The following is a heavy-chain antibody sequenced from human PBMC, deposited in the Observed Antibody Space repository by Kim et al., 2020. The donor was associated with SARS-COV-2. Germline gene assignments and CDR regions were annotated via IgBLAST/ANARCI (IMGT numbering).Heavy chain of an antibody. CDR2: INHSGST. V-gene: IGHV4-34*01. CDR3: ARGRGVVDY. J-gene: IGHJ4*02. Sequence: SETLSLTCAVYGGSFSGYYWSWIRQPPGKGLEWIGEINHSGSTNYNPSLKSRVTISVDTSKNQFSLKLSSVTAADTAVYYCARGRGVVDYWGQGTLVTVSS. CDR1: GGSFSGYY.